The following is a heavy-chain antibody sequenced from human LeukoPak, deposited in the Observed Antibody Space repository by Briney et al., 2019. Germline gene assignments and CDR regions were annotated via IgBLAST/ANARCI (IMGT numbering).Heavy chain of an antibody. D-gene: IGHD3-10*01. Sequence: NPSETLSLTCTVSGDSISSSNYYWGWIRQPPGKGLEWIGTMFYSGSTYYNPSLKSRVTISVDTSKNQFSLKLSSVTAADTAVYYCAREPGVWGQGTLVTVSS. V-gene: IGHV4-39*07. J-gene: IGHJ4*02. CDR3: AREPGV. CDR1: GDSISSSNYY. CDR2: MFYSGST.